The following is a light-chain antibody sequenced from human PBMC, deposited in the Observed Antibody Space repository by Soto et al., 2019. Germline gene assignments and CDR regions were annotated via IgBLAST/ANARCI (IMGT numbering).Light chain of an antibody. V-gene: IGKV1-33*01. CDR1: QDITNY. CDR2: DAS. CDR3: QQYENLPLT. Sequence: DIQMTQSPSSLSASVGDRVTITCQASQDITNYLNWYQQKPGKAPKLLIYDASNLETGVPSRFSGSRSGTDFTFTISSLQPEDFATYYCQQYENLPLTFGGGTKVEIK. J-gene: IGKJ4*01.